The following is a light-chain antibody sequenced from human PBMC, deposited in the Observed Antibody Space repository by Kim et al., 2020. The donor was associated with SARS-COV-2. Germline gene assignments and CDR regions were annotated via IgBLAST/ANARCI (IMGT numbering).Light chain of an antibody. CDR2: DAS. CDR3: NRRSDWPLT. V-gene: IGKV3-11*01. Sequence: EIVLTQSPATLSLSPGERATLSCRASKSVTTYLAWYQQKPGQAPRLLIYDASNRATGIPARFSGSGSGTDFTLTISSLEPEDFAVYYCNRRSDWPLTFGGGAKVDIK. CDR1: KSVTTY. J-gene: IGKJ4*01.